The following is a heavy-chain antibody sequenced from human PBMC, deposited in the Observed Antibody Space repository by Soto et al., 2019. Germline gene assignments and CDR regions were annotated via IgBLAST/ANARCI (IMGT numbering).Heavy chain of an antibody. CDR1: GGSFSGYY. Sequence: KTSETLSLTCAVYGGSFSGYYWSWIRQPPGKGLGWIGEINHSGSTNYNPSLKSRVTISVDTSKNQFSLKLSSVTAADTAVYYCARLAMVRGVILYYYYGMDVWGQGTTVTVSS. CDR2: INHSGST. J-gene: IGHJ6*02. CDR3: ARLAMVRGVILYYYYGMDV. V-gene: IGHV4-34*01. D-gene: IGHD3-10*01.